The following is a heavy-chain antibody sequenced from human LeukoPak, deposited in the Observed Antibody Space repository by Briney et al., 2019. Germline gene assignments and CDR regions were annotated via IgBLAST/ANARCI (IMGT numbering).Heavy chain of an antibody. CDR1: GGSFSGYY. V-gene: IGHV4-34*01. CDR3: ARARKAVAAIWSLDY. D-gene: IGHD6-19*01. Sequence: SETLSFTCAVYGGSFSGYYWSWIRQPPGKGLEWIGEINHSGSTNYNPSLKSRVTISVDTSKNQFSLKLSSVTAADTAVYYCARARKAVAAIWSLDYWGQGTLVTVSS. J-gene: IGHJ4*02. CDR2: INHSGST.